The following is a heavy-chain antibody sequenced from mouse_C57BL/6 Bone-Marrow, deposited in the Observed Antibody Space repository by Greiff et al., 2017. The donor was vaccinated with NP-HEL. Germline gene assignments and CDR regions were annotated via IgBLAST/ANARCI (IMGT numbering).Heavy chain of an antibody. V-gene: IGHV14-2*01. CDR3: ASRPFTYGSSFDY. D-gene: IGHD1-1*01. CDR2: IDPEDGET. J-gene: IGHJ2*01. CDR1: GFNIKDYY. Sequence: VQLQQSGAELVKPGASVKLSCTASGFNIKDYYMHWVKQRTEQGLEWIGRIDPEDGETKYAPKFQCKATITADTSSNTAYLQLSSLTSEDTAVYYCASRPFTYGSSFDYWGQGTTLTVSS.